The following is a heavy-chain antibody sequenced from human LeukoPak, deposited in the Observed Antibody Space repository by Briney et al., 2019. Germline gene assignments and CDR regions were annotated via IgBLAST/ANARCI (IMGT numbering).Heavy chain of an antibody. CDR2: INDSGRRT. D-gene: IGHD5-24*01. V-gene: IGHV3-23*01. CDR1: GFIFSTYR. J-gene: IGHJ6*02. Sequence: GGPLRLSCAASGFIFSTYRMSWVRQAPGKGLEWVSLINDSGRRTYYADSVKGRFTVSRDNSKYTLYLQMNSLRVEDTAVYYCASSTYNYDYALDVWGQGTTVTVSS. CDR3: ASSTYNYDYALDV.